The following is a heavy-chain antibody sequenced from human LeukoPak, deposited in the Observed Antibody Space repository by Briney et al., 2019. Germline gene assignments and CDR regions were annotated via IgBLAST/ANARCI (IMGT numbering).Heavy chain of an antibody. J-gene: IGHJ3*02. V-gene: IGHV1-46*01. CDR2: INPSGGST. D-gene: IGHD2-2*01. Sequence: ASVKVSCKASGYTFTSYYMHWVRQAPGQGLEWMGIINPSGGSTSYAQKFQGRVTMTRDTSTSTVYMGLSSLRSEDTAVYYCARVGDIVVVPAAYAFDIWGQGTMVTVSS. CDR3: ARVGDIVVVPAAYAFDI. CDR1: GYTFTSYY.